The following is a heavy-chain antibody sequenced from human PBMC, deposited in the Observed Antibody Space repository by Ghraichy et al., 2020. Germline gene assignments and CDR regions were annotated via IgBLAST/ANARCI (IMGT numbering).Heavy chain of an antibody. CDR3: ASESGDDGMDV. D-gene: IGHD1-26*01. CDR2: ISSSGSTI. V-gene: IGHV3-48*03. Sequence: GGSLRLSCAASGFTFSSYEMNWVRQAPGKGLEWVSYISSSGSTIYYADSVKGRFTISRDNAKNSLYLQMNSLRAEDTAVYYCASESGDDGMDVWGQGTTVTVSS. J-gene: IGHJ6*02. CDR1: GFTFSSYE.